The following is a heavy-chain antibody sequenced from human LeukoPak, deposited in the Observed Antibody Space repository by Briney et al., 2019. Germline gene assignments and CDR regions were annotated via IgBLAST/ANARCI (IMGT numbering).Heavy chain of an antibody. CDR3: ARHRCSGGSCYPMNWFDP. Sequence: SGTLSLTCAVSGGSIDSSDWWTWVRQPPGKGLEWIGEIFHSGITNYNPSLKNRVTISVDNSKNQFSLKLSSVTAADTAVYYCARHRCSGGSCYPMNWFDPWGQGTLVTVSS. CDR2: IFHSGIT. V-gene: IGHV4-4*02. D-gene: IGHD2-15*01. CDR1: GGSIDSSDW. J-gene: IGHJ5*02.